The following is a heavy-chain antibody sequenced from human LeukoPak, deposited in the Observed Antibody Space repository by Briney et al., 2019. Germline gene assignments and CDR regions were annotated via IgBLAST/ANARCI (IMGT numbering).Heavy chain of an antibody. V-gene: IGHV1-46*03. CDR1: VYTLTSHY. CDR2: INSSGGST. J-gene: IGHJ4*02. D-gene: IGHD3-3*01. CDR3: ARDREVNYDFWSGYYWDY. Sequence: ASVKVLCKASVYTLTSHYMHWVPQAPGQGLEGMGIINSSGGSTSYAQKCQGRVTMTRDTSTSTVYMELSSLRSEDTAVYYCARDREVNYDFWSGYYWDYWGQGTLVTVSS.